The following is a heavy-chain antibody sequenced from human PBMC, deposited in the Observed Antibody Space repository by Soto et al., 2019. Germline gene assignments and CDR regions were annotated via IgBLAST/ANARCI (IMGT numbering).Heavy chain of an antibody. D-gene: IGHD4-17*01. CDR2: ISYDGSNK. V-gene: IGHV3-30*03. CDR1: GFTFSSYG. CDR3: ATSTVAYWYFDL. J-gene: IGHJ2*01. Sequence: QVQLVESGGGVVQPGRSLRLSCAASGFTFSSYGMHWVRQAPGKELEWVAVISYDGSNKYYADSVKGRFTISRDNSKNTLYLQMNSLRAEDTAVYYCATSTVAYWYFDLWGRGTLVTVSS.